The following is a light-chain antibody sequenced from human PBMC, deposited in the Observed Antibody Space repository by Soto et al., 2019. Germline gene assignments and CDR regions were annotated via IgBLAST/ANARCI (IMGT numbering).Light chain of an antibody. J-gene: IGKJ4*01. CDR1: QGISSY. Sequence: IQLTQSPSSLSASVGARVPITCRASQGISSYLAWYQQKPGKAPRLLIYAASTLQSGVPSRSSGSGSGTDFTLTISSLQPEDFATYYCQQLNSYPLTFGGGTKVDIK. CDR2: AAS. V-gene: IGKV1-9*01. CDR3: QQLNSYPLT.